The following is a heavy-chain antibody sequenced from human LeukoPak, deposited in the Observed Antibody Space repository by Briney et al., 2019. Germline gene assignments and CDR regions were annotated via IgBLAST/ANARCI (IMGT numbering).Heavy chain of an antibody. J-gene: IGHJ4*02. CDR1: GGSISSYY. D-gene: IGHD6-13*01. V-gene: IGHV4-4*07. CDR3: ARDRTFGSSWLNGEFDY. CDR2: IYTSGST. Sequence: PSETLSLTCTVSGGSISSYYWSWIRQPAGKGLEWIGRIYTSGSTNYNPSLKSRVTMSVDTSKNQFSLKLSSVTAADTAVYYCARDRTFGSSWLNGEFDYWGQGTLVTVSS.